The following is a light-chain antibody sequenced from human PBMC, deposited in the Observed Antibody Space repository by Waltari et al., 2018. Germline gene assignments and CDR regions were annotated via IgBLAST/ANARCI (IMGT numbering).Light chain of an antibody. J-gene: IGLJ3*02. CDR3: ASWDDSLNGHWV. V-gene: IGLV1-44*01. CDR2: RSD. CDR1: ASNSGGNL. Sequence: QSVLTQAPSASGTPGQRVTISCSGSASNSGGNLVNWYQQLPGKAPKLLIYRSDLRPSGVPDRFSGSKSGTSASLAISGLQSEDEADYFCASWDDSLNGHWVFGGGTKVTVL.